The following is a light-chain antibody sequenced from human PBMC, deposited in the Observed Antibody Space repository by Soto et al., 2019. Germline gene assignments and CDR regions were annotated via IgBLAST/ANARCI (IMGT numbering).Light chain of an antibody. V-gene: IGKV3-15*01. J-gene: IGKJ4*01. Sequence: EIVMTQSPATLSVSPGERATLSCRASQSVSSNLAWYQQKPGQAPRLLVYGASTRATGIPARFSGSGAGTEFTLTISSLQSEDSAVYYCQQYNNWPPVTFGGGTKVEIK. CDR3: QQYNNWPPVT. CDR1: QSVSSN. CDR2: GAS.